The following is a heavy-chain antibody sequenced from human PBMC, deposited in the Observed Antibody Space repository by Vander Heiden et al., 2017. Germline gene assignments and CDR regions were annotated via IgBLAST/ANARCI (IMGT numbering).Heavy chain of an antibody. V-gene: IGHV1-69*01. CDR3: ASSGGVVVVVAATYPAY. CDR1: GGTFSSYA. D-gene: IGHD2-15*01. CDR2: IIPIFGTA. Sequence: QVQLVQSGAEVKKPGSLVKVSCTASGGTFSSYAISWVRQAPGQGLEWMGGIIPIFGTANYAQKFQGRVTITADESTSTAYMELSSLRSEDTAVYYCASSGGVVVVVAATYPAYWGQGTLVTVSS. J-gene: IGHJ4*02.